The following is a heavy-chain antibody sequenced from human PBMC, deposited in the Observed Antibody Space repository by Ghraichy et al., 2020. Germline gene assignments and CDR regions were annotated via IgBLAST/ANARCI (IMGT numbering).Heavy chain of an antibody. D-gene: IGHD3-10*01. Sequence: GGSLRLSCAASGFTFSNYCLDWVRQAPGKGLEWIARVKNEADSCATDYAASVKGRFSVSRDDSKNSLYLQMNSLTTEDTAVYYCGRRGRFDPSTDYWGQGTLVTVSS. J-gene: IGHJ4*02. CDR3: GRRGRFDPSTDY. CDR1: GFTFSNYC. CDR2: VKNEADSCAT. V-gene: IGHV3-72*01.